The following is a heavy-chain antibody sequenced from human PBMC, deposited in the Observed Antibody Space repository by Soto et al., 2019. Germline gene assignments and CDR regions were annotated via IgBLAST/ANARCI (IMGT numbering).Heavy chain of an antibody. D-gene: IGHD3-22*01. V-gene: IGHV4-34*01. CDR3: ASPYDSSGYYYNY. CDR1: GGSFSGYY. Sequence: QVQLQQWGAGLLKPSETLSLTCAVYGGSFSGYYWSWIRQPPGKGLEWIGEINHSGSTNYNPSLKSRVTISVDTSKNQFSLKLSFVTAADTAVYYCASPYDSSGYYYNYWGQGTLVTVSS. J-gene: IGHJ4*02. CDR2: INHSGST.